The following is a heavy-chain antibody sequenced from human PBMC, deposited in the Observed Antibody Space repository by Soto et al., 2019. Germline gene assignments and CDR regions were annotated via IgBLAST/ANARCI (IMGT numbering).Heavy chain of an antibody. J-gene: IGHJ4*02. CDR3: ARESGGTSGTFDY. CDR1: GGSFSGYY. CDR2: INHSGST. V-gene: IGHV4-34*01. Sequence: SETLSLTCAVYGGSFSGYYWSWVRQPPGKGLEWIGEINHSGSTNYNPSLKSRVTISVDTSKNQFSLKLSSVTAADTAVYYWARESGGTSGTFDYWGQGPLVT. D-gene: IGHD2-15*01.